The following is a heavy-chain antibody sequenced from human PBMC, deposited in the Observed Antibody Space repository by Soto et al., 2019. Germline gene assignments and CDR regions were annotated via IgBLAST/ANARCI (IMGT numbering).Heavy chain of an antibody. CDR2: INHSGST. CDR1: GGSFSGYY. V-gene: IGHV4-34*01. D-gene: IGHD5-18*01. J-gene: IGHJ5*02. CDR3: ARTWIQPHNWFDP. Sequence: QVQLQQWGAGLLKPSETLSLTCAVYGGSFSGYYWSWIRQPPRKGLEWIGEINHSGSTNYNPSLKSRVTISVDTSKNQFSLNLSSVTAADTAVYYCARTWIQPHNWFDPWGQGTLVTVSS.